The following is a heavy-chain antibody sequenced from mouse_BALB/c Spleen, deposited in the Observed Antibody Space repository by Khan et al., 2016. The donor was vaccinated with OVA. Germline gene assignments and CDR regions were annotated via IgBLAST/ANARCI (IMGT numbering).Heavy chain of an antibody. CDR3: TRPAYDGYYDY. J-gene: IGHJ2*01. D-gene: IGHD2-3*01. V-gene: IGHV1S137*01. Sequence: QVQLQQSGPELVRPGVSVKISCKGSGYTFTDYAMHWVKQSHAKSLEWIGLISTYSGNTNYKQKCKGKATMTVDKSSSTAYMELARLTSEDSAIYSCTRPAYDGYYDYWGQGTTLTVSS. CDR1: GYTFTDYA. CDR2: ISTYSGNT.